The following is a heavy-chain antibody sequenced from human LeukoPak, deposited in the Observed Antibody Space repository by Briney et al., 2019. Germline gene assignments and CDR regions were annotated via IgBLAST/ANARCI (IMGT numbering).Heavy chain of an antibody. CDR3: AKDFNWGRY. V-gene: IGHV3-23*01. CDR2: IGRSGETT. Sequence: HAGGSLRLSCAASGFSFSDYAMNWVRQAPGKGLEWVSAIGRSGETTYYADSVKGRFTISRDNSKKTLYLQMNSLRAEDTAVYYCAKDFNWGRYWGQGALVTVSS. CDR1: GFSFSDYA. D-gene: IGHD7-27*01. J-gene: IGHJ4*02.